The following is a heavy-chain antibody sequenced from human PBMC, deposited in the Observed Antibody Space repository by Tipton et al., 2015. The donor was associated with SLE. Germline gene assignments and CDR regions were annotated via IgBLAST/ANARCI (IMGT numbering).Heavy chain of an antibody. J-gene: IGHJ4*02. V-gene: IGHV4-39*07. D-gene: IGHD3-10*01. CDR3: ARPQIKDGYYFDY. CDR2: IYYSGST. CDR1: GGSISSSSYY. Sequence: LRISCTVSGGSISSSSYYWGWIRQPPGKGLGWIGSIYYSGSTYYHPSLKSRVTISVDTSKNQFSLKLSSVTAADTAVYYCARPQIKDGYYFDYWGQGTLVTVSS.